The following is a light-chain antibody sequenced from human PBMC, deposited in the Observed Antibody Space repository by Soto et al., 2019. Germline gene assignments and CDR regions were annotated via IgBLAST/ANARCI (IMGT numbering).Light chain of an antibody. Sequence: QSALTQPASVSGSPGQSITISCTGTSSDFSYHNYVSWYRQHPGKAPQLMIFAVNNRPSGVSSRFSGSMSGNTASLTISGLQAADEADYYCSSYTDSDTLVFGGGTKLTVL. J-gene: IGLJ2*01. CDR1: SSDFSYHNY. V-gene: IGLV2-14*01. CDR2: AVN. CDR3: SSYTDSDTLV.